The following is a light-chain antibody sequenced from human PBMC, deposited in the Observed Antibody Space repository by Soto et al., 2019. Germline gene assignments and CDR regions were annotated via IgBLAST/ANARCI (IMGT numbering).Light chain of an antibody. CDR3: QQYNTYSYT. J-gene: IGKJ2*01. CDR1: QRISSW. CDR2: KAS. Sequence: DIQMTQSPSTLSASVGDRVTITCRASQRISSWLAWYQQKPGKAPNLLIYKASSLESGVPSRFSGSGSGTEFTLTISSLQPDDFATYYCQQYNTYSYTFGQGTKLEI. V-gene: IGKV1-5*03.